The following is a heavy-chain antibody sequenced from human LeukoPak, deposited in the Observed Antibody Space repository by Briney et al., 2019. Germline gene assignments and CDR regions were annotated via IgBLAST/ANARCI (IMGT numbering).Heavy chain of an antibody. Sequence: GGSLRLSCAASGFTVSSNYMSWVRQAPGKGLEWVSVIYSGGATYYADSVKGRFTISRDISKNTVYLQMNSLRVEDTAIYYCARVFSGPYYDYWGQGTLVTVSS. CDR1: GFTVSSNY. CDR2: IYSGGAT. V-gene: IGHV3-53*01. CDR3: ARVFSGPYYDY. D-gene: IGHD3-10*01. J-gene: IGHJ4*02.